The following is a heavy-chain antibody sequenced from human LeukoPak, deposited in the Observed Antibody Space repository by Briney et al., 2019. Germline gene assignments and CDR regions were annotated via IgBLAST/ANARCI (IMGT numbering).Heavy chain of an antibody. D-gene: IGHD6-13*01. CDR2: ISSSGSTI. V-gene: IGHV3-11*04. J-gene: IGHJ4*02. Sequence: GSLRLSCAASGFTFSDYYMSWIRQAPGKGLEWVSYISSSGSTIYYADSVKGRFTISRDNAKNSLYLQMNSLRAEDTAVYYCAKEEYISSWYPSDYWGQGTLVTVSP. CDR1: GFTFSDYY. CDR3: AKEEYISSWYPSDY.